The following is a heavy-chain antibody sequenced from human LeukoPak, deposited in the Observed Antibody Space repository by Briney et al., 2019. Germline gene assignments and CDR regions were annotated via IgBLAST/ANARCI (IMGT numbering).Heavy chain of an antibody. J-gene: IGHJ3*01. V-gene: IGHV1-2*02. CDR1: EDTFTGYY. Sequence: GASVKVSCKASEDTFTGYYIHWVRQAPGQGLEWLGWINANTGGTSYAQKFQAGVTITRNTSINTAYMELSRLRSGDTAVYYCAKVRERGYSSIDLWGQGTMVTVSS. CDR2: INANTGGT. CDR3: AKVRERGYSSIDL. D-gene: IGHD5-18*01.